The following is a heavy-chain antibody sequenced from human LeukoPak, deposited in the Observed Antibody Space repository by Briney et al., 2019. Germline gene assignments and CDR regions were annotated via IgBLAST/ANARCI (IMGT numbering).Heavy chain of an antibody. CDR2: IKQEGSEK. V-gene: IGHV3-7*02. CDR3: ARAVAVDY. Sequence: GGSLRLSCAASGFTISSYWMSWVRQAPGKGLEWVANIKQEGSEKYYVDSVKGRFTISSDNAKNSLYLQMNSLRAEDTAVYYCARAVAVDYWGQGTLVTVSS. CDR1: GFTISSYW. D-gene: IGHD6-19*01. J-gene: IGHJ4*02.